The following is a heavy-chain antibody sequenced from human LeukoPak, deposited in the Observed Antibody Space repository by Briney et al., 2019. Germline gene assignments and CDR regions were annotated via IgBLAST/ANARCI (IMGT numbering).Heavy chain of an antibody. CDR2: IKQDGSEK. Sequence: GRSLRLSCAASGFTLSGYAMHWVRQAPGKGLEWVANIKQDGSEKYYVDSVKGRFTISRDNAKNSLYLQMNSLRAEDTAVYYCARDSPVAARPRYYYYMDVWGKGTTVTVSS. V-gene: IGHV3-7*01. D-gene: IGHD6-6*01. CDR3: ARDSPVAARPRYYYYMDV. J-gene: IGHJ6*03. CDR1: GFTLSGYA.